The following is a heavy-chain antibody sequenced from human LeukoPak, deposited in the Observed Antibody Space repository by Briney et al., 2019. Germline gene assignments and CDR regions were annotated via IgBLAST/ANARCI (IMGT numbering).Heavy chain of an antibody. CDR3: ARVMEGATIGY. D-gene: IGHD1-26*01. V-gene: IGHV1-3*01. CDR2: INAGNGNT. CDR1: GYTFTSYA. Sequence: WASVTVSCKASGYTFTSYAMHWVRQAPGQRLEWMGWINAGNGNTKYSQKFQGRVTITRDASASTAYMELSSLRSEDTAVYYCARVMEGATIGYWGQGTLVTVSS. J-gene: IGHJ1*01.